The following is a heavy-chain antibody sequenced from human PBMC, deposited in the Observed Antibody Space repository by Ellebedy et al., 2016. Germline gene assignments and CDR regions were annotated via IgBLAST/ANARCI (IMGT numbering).Heavy chain of an antibody. CDR1: GLTFSSYA. D-gene: IGHD3-22*01. V-gene: IGHV3-23*01. CDR3: AKDYSGGYYGWFDP. J-gene: IGHJ5*02. Sequence: GESLKISCAASGLTFSSYAMGWVRQAPGKGLEWVSTISGFGGSTYYADSVEGRFTISRDNSKNTLYLQMNSLRAEDTAVYYCAKDYSGGYYGWFDPWGQGTLVTVSS. CDR2: ISGFGGST.